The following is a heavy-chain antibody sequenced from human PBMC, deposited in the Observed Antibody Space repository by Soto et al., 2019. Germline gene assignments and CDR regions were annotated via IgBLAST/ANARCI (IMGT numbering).Heavy chain of an antibody. J-gene: IGHJ4*02. CDR3: ARVVRLLWFGELLRHFDY. CDR2: INAGNGNT. V-gene: IGHV1-3*01. D-gene: IGHD3-10*01. Sequence: GASVKVSCKASGYTFTSYAMHWVRQAPGQRLEWMGWINAGNGNTKYSQKFQGRVTITRDTSASTAYMELSSLRSEDTAVYYCARVVRLLWFGELLRHFDYWGQGTLVTSPQ. CDR1: GYTFTSYA.